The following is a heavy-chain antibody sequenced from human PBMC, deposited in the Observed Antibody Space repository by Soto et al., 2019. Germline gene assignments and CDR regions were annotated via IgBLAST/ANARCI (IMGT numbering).Heavy chain of an antibody. CDR1: GGSISSGAYF. J-gene: IGHJ5*02. CDR2: IYYRGST. CDR3: ARAEAYSSSLGLFDP. Sequence: QVQLQESGPGLVKPSQTLSLTCTVSGGSISSGAYFWSWIRQHPGRGLEWIGYIYYRGSTYYKPSLKSRLSISVDTSKNQFSLNLPSVTAADTAMYYCARAEAYSSSLGLFDPWGQGILVSGSS. D-gene: IGHD6-13*01. V-gene: IGHV4-31*03.